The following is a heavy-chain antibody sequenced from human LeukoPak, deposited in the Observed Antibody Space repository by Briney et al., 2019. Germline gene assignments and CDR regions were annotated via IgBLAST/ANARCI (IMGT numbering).Heavy chain of an antibody. J-gene: IGHJ1*01. CDR3: ARAPSEIGGYYPEYFRH. Sequence: TGGSLRLSCAASGFTFSTYWMHWVRQAPGKGLVWVSRIKSDGSTNYADSVKGRFTISRDNAKNKVSLQMNSLRPEDTGVYYCARAPSEIGGYYPEYFRHWGQGTLVTVSS. CDR2: IKSDGST. CDR1: GFTFSTYW. V-gene: IGHV3-74*01. D-gene: IGHD3-22*01.